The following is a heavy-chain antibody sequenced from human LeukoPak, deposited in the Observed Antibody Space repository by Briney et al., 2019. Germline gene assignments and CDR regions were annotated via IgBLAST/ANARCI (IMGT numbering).Heavy chain of an antibody. V-gene: IGHV1-69*01. Sequence: SVKVSCKASGGTFSSYAISWVRQAPGQGLEWMGGIIPIFGTANYAQKFQGRVTITADESTSTAYMELSSLRAEDMAVYYCARGSRNHYDGSGYYHYWGQGTLVTVSS. CDR1: GGTFSSYA. J-gene: IGHJ4*02. D-gene: IGHD3-22*01. CDR2: IIPIFGTA. CDR3: ARGSRNHYDGSGYYHY.